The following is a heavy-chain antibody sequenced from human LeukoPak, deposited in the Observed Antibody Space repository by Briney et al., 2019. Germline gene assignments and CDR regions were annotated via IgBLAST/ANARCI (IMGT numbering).Heavy chain of an antibody. CDR2: INGRGDDI. CDR3: AKDHIYSDAWYNNPDY. D-gene: IGHD1-1*01. Sequence: GGSLRLSCAASGFTLRIHAMNWVRQAPGKGLEWVSGINGRGDDIYYADSVKGRFTISRDNSKNTLYLQMNSLRVEDTGIYFCAKDHIYSDAWYNNPDYWGQGTLVTVSS. CDR1: GFTLRIHA. J-gene: IGHJ4*02. V-gene: IGHV3-23*01.